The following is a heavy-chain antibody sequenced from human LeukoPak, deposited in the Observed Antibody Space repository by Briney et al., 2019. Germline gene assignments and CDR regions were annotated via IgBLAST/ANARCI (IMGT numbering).Heavy chain of an antibody. Sequence: GGSLRLSCAASGFTFSGYEMTWVRQAPGKGLEWISFIGSSETTTHYADSVRRRFTISSDNAKNSLYLQMNSLRAEDTAVYYCATDRGNGGLIDYWRQGTLVTVSS. CDR1: GFTFSGYE. CDR2: IGSSETTT. V-gene: IGHV3-48*03. CDR3: ATDRGNGGLIDY. J-gene: IGHJ4*02. D-gene: IGHD4-23*01.